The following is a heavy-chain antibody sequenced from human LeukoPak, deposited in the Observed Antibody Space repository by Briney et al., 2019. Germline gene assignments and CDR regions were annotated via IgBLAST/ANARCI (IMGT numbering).Heavy chain of an antibody. V-gene: IGHV4-34*01. CDR2: INHSGST. CDR3: ARVGLYYYDSSGYSNY. CDR1: GGSFSGYY. D-gene: IGHD3-22*01. Sequence: SETLSLTCAVYGGSFSGYYWSWIRQPPGKGLEWIGEINHSGSTYYNPSLKSRVTISVDTSKNQFSLKLSSVTAADTAVYYCARVGLYYYDSSGYSNYWGQGTLVTVSS. J-gene: IGHJ4*02.